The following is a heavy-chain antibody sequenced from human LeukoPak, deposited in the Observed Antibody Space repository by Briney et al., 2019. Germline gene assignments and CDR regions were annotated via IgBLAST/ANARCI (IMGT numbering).Heavy chain of an antibody. J-gene: IGHJ4*02. CDR3: ARVLRTDGYNIFDY. Sequence: GGSLRLSCAASGFTFSSYEMNWVRQAPGKGLEWVSYISSSGSTIYYADSVKGRFTISRDNAKNSLYLQMSSLRAEDTAVYYCARVLRTDGYNIFDYWGQGTLVTVSS. CDR2: ISSSGSTI. CDR1: GFTFSSYE. V-gene: IGHV3-48*03. D-gene: IGHD5-24*01.